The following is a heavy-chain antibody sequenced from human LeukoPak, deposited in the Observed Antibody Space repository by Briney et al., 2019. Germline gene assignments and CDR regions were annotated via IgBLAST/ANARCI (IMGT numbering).Heavy chain of an antibody. J-gene: IGHJ4*02. D-gene: IGHD2-2*01. CDR1: GGSISSSSYY. CDR3: ARRPREVPAAPDY. CDR2: IYYSGST. Sequence: SETLSLTCTVSGGSISSSSYYWGWIRQPPGKGLGWIGSIYYSGSTYYNPSLKSRVTISVDTSKNQFSLKLSSVTAADTAVYYCARRPREVPAAPDYWGQGTLVTVSS. V-gene: IGHV4-39*01.